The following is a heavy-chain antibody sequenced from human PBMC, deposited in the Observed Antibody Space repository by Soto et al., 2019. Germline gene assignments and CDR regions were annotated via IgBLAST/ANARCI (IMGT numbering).Heavy chain of an antibody. CDR2: INAGNGNT. Sequence: QVQLVQSGAEVKKPGASVKVSCKASGYTFTSYAMHWVRQAPGQRLEWMGWINAGNGNTKYSQKFQGRVTITRDTSASTDYMELSSLRSEDTAVYYCARFPGVPAALDAFDIWGQGTMVTVSS. CDR1: GYTFTSYA. D-gene: IGHD2-2*01. V-gene: IGHV1-3*01. J-gene: IGHJ3*02. CDR3: ARFPGVPAALDAFDI.